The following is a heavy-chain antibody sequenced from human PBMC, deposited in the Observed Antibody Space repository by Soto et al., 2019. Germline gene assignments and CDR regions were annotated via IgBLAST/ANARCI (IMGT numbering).Heavy chain of an antibody. CDR2: ISRSSSTI. CDR1: GFTFSSYS. V-gene: IGHV3-48*01. D-gene: IGHD6-19*01. CDR3: ARDGGQWLNWFDP. Sequence: EVQLVESGGGLVQPGGSLRLSCAASGFTFSSYSMNWVRQAPGKGLEWVSYISRSSSTIYYADSVKGRFTISRDNAKNSLYLQMNSLRAEDTAVYYCARDGGQWLNWFDPWGQGTLVTVSS. J-gene: IGHJ5*02.